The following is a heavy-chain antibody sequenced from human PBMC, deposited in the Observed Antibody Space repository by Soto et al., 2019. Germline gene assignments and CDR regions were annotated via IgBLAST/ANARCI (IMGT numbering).Heavy chain of an antibody. CDR2: SYYSGST. CDR1: GASISSPHDY. V-gene: IGHV4-31*03. J-gene: IGHJ5*02. Sequence: SETLSLTCTVSGASISSPHDYWSWIRQPPGKGLEWIGYSYYSGSTYYNPSLKSRVTISVDTSKNQFSLKLSSVTAADTAVYYCARDDGYGDYGGNNWFDPWGQGTLVTVSS. D-gene: IGHD4-17*01. CDR3: ARDDGYGDYGGNNWFDP.